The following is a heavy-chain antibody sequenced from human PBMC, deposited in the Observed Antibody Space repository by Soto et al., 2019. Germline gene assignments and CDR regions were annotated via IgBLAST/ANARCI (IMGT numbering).Heavy chain of an antibody. Sequence: DVQLVESGGGLVQPGRSLRLSCAASGFTFDDYAMHWVRQAPGKGLEWVSGISWNSGSIGYADSVKGRFTISRDNAKNSLYLQMNSLRAEDTALYYWAKDISCSSTSCYGGFDYCGQGTLVTVSS. CDR2: ISWNSGSI. J-gene: IGHJ4*02. CDR3: AKDISCSSTSCYGGFDY. D-gene: IGHD2-2*01. V-gene: IGHV3-9*01. CDR1: GFTFDDYA.